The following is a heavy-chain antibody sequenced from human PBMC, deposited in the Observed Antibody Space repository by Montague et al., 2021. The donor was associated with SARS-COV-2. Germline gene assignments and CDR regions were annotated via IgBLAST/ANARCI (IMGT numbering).Heavy chain of an antibody. V-gene: IGHV4-59*01. J-gene: IGHJ4*02. CDR2: ILYSGTN. D-gene: IGHD3-10*01. CDR3: ARSLDPSATYYLPY. CDR1: SGSPFRYY. Sequence: SETLSLTCPVSSGSPFRYYSGSARQPPGKGLESIPHILYSGTNTNSTPFKSPVTISIDTPKNQLSLKLRSVTAADAAVYYCARSLDPSATYYLPYWGRGILVTVSS.